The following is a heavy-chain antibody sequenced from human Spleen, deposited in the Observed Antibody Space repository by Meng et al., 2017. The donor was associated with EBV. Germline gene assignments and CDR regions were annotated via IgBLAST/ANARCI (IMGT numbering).Heavy chain of an antibody. J-gene: IGHJ4*02. D-gene: IGHD3-22*01. CDR3: ARGYLDSSGPPFDY. CDR1: GYTFIHYG. V-gene: IGHV1-8*02. CDR2: MNPNSGNT. Sequence: QVQLVQSGAEVEKPGAPVTVSCKASGYTFIHYGINWVRQAPGQGLEWMGWMNPNSGNTGYAQKFQGRVTMTRNTSISTAYMELSSLRSEDTAVYYCARGYLDSSGPPFDYWGQGTLATVSS.